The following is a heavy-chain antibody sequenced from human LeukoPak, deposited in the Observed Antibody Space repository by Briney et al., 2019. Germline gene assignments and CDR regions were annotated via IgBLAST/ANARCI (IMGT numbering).Heavy chain of an antibody. CDR2: MNPNSGNT. D-gene: IGHD5-18*01. CDR3: ARGRGYSYADY. V-gene: IGHV1-8*02. J-gene: IGHJ4*02. Sequence: GASVKVSCKASGYTFTSYGISWVRQAPGQGLEWMGWMNPNSGNTGYAQKFQGRVTMTRNTSISTAYMELSSLRSEDTAVYYCARGRGYSYADYWGQGTLVTVSS. CDR1: GYTFTSYG.